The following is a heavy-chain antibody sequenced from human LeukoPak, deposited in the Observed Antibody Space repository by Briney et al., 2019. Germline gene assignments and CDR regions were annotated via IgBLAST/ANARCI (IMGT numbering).Heavy chain of an antibody. Sequence: PSETLSLTCAVYGGSFSGYYWSWIRQPPGKGLEWIGEINHSGSTNYNPSLKSRVTISVDTSKNQFSLKLSSVTAADTAVYYCARGVRSSGWYRGNWFDPWGQGTLVTVSS. CDR1: GGSFSGYY. CDR2: INHSGST. J-gene: IGHJ5*02. D-gene: IGHD6-19*01. V-gene: IGHV4-34*01. CDR3: ARGVRSSGWYRGNWFDP.